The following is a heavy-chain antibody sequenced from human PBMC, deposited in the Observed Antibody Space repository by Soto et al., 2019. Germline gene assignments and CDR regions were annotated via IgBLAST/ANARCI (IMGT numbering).Heavy chain of an antibody. CDR3: ASVGYCSGGSCYSAIDY. CDR1: GFTFSSYS. J-gene: IGHJ4*02. Sequence: PGGSLRLSCAASGFTFSSYSMNWVRQAPGKGLEWVSSISSSSSYIYYADSVKGRFTISRDNAKNSLYLQMNSLRAEDTAVYYCASVGYCSGGSCYSAIDYWGQGTLVTVSS. CDR2: ISSSSSYI. D-gene: IGHD2-15*01. V-gene: IGHV3-21*01.